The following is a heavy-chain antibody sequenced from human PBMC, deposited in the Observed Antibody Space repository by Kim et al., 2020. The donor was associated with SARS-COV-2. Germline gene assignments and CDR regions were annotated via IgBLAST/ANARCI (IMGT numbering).Heavy chain of an antibody. CDR2: ISSSSSYI. V-gene: IGHV3-21*01. D-gene: IGHD6-13*01. CDR3: ARESTISSQAAAAYY. Sequence: GGSLRLFCAASGFTFSSYSMNWVRQAPGKGLEWVSSISSSSSYIYYADSVKGRFTISRDNAKNSLFLQMNSLRAEDTAVYFCARESTISSQAAAAYYWGQGTLVTVSS. J-gene: IGHJ4*02. CDR1: GFTFSSYS.